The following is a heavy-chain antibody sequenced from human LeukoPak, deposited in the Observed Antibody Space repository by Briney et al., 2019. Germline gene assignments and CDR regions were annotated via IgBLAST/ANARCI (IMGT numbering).Heavy chain of an antibody. CDR1: GFTFSSDW. V-gene: IGHV3-7*01. D-gene: IGHD2-8*01. Sequence: GSLXXXCAASGFTFSSDWMIWVRQPPGKGLEWVANIKPDEGEKYYVDSVKGRFTISRDNAKNSLYLQMNSLRAEDTAVYYXXRXXGVXTXSQXYYLYYYMDVWGKGTTVTVSS. J-gene: IGHJ6*03. CDR2: IKPDEGEK. CDR3: XRXXGVXTXSQXYYLYYYMDV.